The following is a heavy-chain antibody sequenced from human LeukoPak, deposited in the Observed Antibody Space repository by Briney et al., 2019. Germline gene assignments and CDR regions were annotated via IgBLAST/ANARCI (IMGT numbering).Heavy chain of an antibody. CDR1: GFTFRDYA. V-gene: IGHV3-23*01. J-gene: IGHJ4*02. Sequence: GGSLRLSCAASGFTFRDYAMSWVRQAPGKGLEWVSSISGSGTGTYYADSVKGRFTISRDNSRDTLYLQLSSLRAEDTATYYCAKDHIAAAGTPYYFDYWGQGTLVTVSS. CDR3: AKDHIAAAGTPYYFDY. CDR2: ISGSGTGT. D-gene: IGHD6-13*01.